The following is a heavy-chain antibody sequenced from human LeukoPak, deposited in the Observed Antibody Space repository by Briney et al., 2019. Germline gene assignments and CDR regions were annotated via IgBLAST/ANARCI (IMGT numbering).Heavy chain of an antibody. CDR1: GYTFTGYY. V-gene: IGHV1-2*02. Sequence: ASVKVSCKASGYTFTGYYMHWVRQAPGQGLEWMGWINPNSGGTNYAQKFQGRVTMTRDTSISTAYMELSRLRSEDTAVYYCARDGASRDGYNFGLNWFDPWGQGTLVTVSS. CDR3: ARDGASRDGYNFGLNWFDP. D-gene: IGHD5-24*01. CDR2: INPNSGGT. J-gene: IGHJ5*02.